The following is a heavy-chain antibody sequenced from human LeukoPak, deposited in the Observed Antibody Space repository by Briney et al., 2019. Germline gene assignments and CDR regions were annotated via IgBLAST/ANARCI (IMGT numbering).Heavy chain of an antibody. D-gene: IGHD3-10*01. CDR1: GGSISSYY. Sequence: SETLSLTCTVSGGSISSYYWSWIRQPPGKGLEYIGYIYYSGSTNYNPSLKSRVTISVGTSKNQFSLKLSSVTAADTAVYYCARHVSGEYFQHWGQGTLVTVSS. J-gene: IGHJ1*01. V-gene: IGHV4-59*08. CDR2: IYYSGST. CDR3: ARHVSGEYFQH.